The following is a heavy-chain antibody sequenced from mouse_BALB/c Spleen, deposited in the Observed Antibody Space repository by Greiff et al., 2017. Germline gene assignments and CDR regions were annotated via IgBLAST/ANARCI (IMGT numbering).Heavy chain of an antibody. CDR2: INPNNGGT. CDR3: ARKIYRFYAMDY. J-gene: IGHJ4*01. Sequence: SGPELVKPGASVKISCKASGYTFTDYNMHWVKQSHGKSLEWIGDINPNNGGTIYNQKFKGKATLTVDKSSSTAYMELRSLTSEDTAVYYCARKIYRFYAMDYWGQGTSVTVSS. V-gene: IGHV1-18*01. CDR1: GYTFTDYN. D-gene: IGHD2-14*01.